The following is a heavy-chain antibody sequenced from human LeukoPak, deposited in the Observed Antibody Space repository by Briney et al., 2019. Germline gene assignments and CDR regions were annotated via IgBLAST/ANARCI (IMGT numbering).Heavy chain of an antibody. V-gene: IGHV3-30*04. J-gene: IGHJ4*02. CDR3: AGTMVRGVRGAVGY. Sequence: PGGSLRLSCAASGFTFSSYAMHWVRQAPGKGLEWVAVISYDGSNKYCADSVKGRFTISRDNSKNTLYLQMNSLRAEDTAVYYCAGTMVRGVRGAVGYWGQGTLVTVSS. CDR1: GFTFSSYA. D-gene: IGHD3-10*01. CDR2: ISYDGSNK.